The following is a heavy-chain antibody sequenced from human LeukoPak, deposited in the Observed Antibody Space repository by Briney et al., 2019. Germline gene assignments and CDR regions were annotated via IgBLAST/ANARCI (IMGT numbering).Heavy chain of an antibody. D-gene: IGHD2-15*01. Sequence: PGGSLRLSCAASGFTFSDYYMSWIRQAPGKGLEWVSYISSSGSTIYYADSVKGRFTISRDNAKNSLYLQMNSLRAEDTAVYYCARDGVVVVAARGLEAFDIWGQGTMVTVSS. CDR1: GFTFSDYY. J-gene: IGHJ3*02. CDR3: ARDGVVVVAARGLEAFDI. V-gene: IGHV3-11*01. CDR2: ISSSGSTI.